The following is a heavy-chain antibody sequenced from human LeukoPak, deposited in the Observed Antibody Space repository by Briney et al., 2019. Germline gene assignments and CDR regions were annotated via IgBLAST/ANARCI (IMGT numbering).Heavy chain of an antibody. J-gene: IGHJ4*02. D-gene: IGHD2-2*01. CDR1: GFTFSDYW. Sequence: GGSLRLSCAASGFTFSDYWMHWVRQTPEKGLVWVSRINSDGSSTVYADSVKGRFTISRDNAQNTLYLQMNSLRAEDTAVYYCAGNLYTRFGDCWGQGALVTVSS. CDR2: INSDGSST. CDR3: AGNLYTRFGDC. V-gene: IGHV3-74*01.